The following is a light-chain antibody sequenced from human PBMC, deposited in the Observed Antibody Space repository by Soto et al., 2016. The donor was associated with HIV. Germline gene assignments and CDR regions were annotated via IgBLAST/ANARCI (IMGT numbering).Light chain of an antibody. CDR1: QGISNS. J-gene: IGKJ1*01. Sequence: DIQMTQSPSSLSASVGDRVTITCRASQGISNSLAWYQQKPGKAPKLLLYAASRLESGVPSRFSGSVSGTDFILTITSLQPEDFATYYCQQSYSTPWTFGLGTRVELK. V-gene: IGKV1-NL1*01. CDR3: QQSYSTPWT. CDR2: AAS.